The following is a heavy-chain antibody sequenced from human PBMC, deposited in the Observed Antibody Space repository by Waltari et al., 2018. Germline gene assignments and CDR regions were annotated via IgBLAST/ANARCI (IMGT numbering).Heavy chain of an antibody. V-gene: IGHV1-69*01. CDR1: GGTFSSYA. Sequence: QVQLVQSGAEVKKPGSSVKVSCKASGGTFSSYAISWVRQAPGQGLEWMGGIIPICGTANDAQKVQGRVTITADEATSTDDMELSSLRSEDTAVYYCARGRPDTAMGYYFDYWGQGTLVTVSS. D-gene: IGHD5-18*01. CDR2: IIPICGTA. J-gene: IGHJ4*02. CDR3: ARGRPDTAMGYYFDY.